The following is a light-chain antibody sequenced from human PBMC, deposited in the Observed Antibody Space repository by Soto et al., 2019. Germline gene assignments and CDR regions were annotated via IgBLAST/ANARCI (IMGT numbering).Light chain of an antibody. CDR3: SSYTSSSTLYV. CDR1: SSDIGGYNY. CDR2: EVS. V-gene: IGLV2-14*01. Sequence: SVLTQPASVSGSPGQSITISCTGTSSDIGGYNYVSWYQQHPGKAPKLVIYEVSNRPSGISNRFSGSKSGNTASLTISELQAEDEADYYCSSYTSSSTLYVFGTGTKVTVL. J-gene: IGLJ1*01.